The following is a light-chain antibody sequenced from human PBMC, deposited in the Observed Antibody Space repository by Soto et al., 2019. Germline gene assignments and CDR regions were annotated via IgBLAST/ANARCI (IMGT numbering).Light chain of an antibody. J-gene: IGLJ2*01. CDR1: SSDVGGYNY. CDR3: SSYTSSSTLGV. CDR2: DVS. Sequence: QSVLTQPASVSGSPGQSITISCTGTSSDVGGYNYVSWYQQHPGKAPKLMIYDVSNRPSGVSNRFSGSKSGNTASLTISGLQPEDEDDYYCSSYTSSSTLGVFGGGTKLTVL. V-gene: IGLV2-14*01.